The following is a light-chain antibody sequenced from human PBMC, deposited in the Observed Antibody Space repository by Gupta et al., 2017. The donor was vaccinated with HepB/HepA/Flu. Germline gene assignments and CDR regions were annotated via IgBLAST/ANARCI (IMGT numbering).Light chain of an antibody. CDR1: SSNLGADFD. V-gene: IGLV1-40*01. Sequence: QSVLTQPPSVSGAPGQRVTISCTGSSSNLGADFDVHWYQQVPGAAPKLLIYGDSSRPSGVPDRFSGSKSGTSASLAITGLQAEDEADYYCQSYDSSLSGGVFGTGTKVTVL. J-gene: IGLJ1*01. CDR2: GDS. CDR3: QSYDSSLSGGV.